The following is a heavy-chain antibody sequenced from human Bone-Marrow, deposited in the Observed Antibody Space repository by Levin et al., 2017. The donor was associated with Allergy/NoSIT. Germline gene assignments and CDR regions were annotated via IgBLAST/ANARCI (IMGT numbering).Heavy chain of an antibody. D-gene: IGHD6-19*01. CDR1: GFTFSSYW. J-gene: IGHJ6*02. CDR2: INSDGSST. Sequence: PGGSLRLSCAASGFTFSSYWMHWVRQAPGKGLVWVSRINSDGSSTSYADSVKGRFTISRDNAKNTLYLQMNSLRAEDTAVYYCASMGWYSSGWPSILRAYYYGMDVWGQGTTVTVSS. CDR3: ASMGWYSSGWPSILRAYYYGMDV. V-gene: IGHV3-74*01.